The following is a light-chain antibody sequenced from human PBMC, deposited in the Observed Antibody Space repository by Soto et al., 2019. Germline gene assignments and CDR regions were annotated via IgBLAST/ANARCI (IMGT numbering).Light chain of an antibody. V-gene: IGKV3-15*01. J-gene: IGKJ1*01. Sequence: EVVMTHSPATLSVSPGDGATLSCRARQSVSSNLAWYQQKPGQAPRLLIYGASTRATGIPAKFSGSGSGTEFTLTISSLQSEDFAVYYCQQYNDWPATFGQGTKVDI. CDR1: QSVSSN. CDR3: QQYNDWPAT. CDR2: GAS.